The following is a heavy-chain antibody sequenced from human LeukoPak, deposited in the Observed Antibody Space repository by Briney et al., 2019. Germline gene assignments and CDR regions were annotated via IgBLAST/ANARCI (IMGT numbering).Heavy chain of an antibody. D-gene: IGHD3-10*01. CDR2: IIPILGIS. J-gene: IGHJ4*02. CDR3: ARGLEGDYDY. Sequence: GSSVKVSCKASGGTFSSYAISWVRQAPGQGLEWMGRIIPILGISNYAQKFQGRVTITADKSTSTAYMELSSLRSDDTAVYYCARGLEGDYDYWGQGTLVTVSS. V-gene: IGHV1-69*04. CDR1: GGTFSSYA.